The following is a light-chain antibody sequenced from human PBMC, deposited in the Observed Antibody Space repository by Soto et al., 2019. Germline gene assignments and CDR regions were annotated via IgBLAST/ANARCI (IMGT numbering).Light chain of an antibody. V-gene: IGLV1-47*02. J-gene: IGLJ1*01. CDR3: ASWSDSLNAYV. CDR2: STN. Sequence: QSVLTQPPSASGTPGQRVTISCSGSNSNVGRNYVYWYQQLPGTAPKLLIYSTNQRPSGVPDRFSGSKSGTSASLAISGLRSEDDADYYCASWSDSLNAYVFGAGTKLTVL. CDR1: NSNVGRNY.